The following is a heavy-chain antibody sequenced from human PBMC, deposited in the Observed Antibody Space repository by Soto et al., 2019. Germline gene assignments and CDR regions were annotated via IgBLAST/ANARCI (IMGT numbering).Heavy chain of an antibody. D-gene: IGHD6-13*01. CDR3: ARRSSSWYFDY. V-gene: IGHV3-33*01. J-gene: IGHJ4*02. CDR1: EFALRNFG. Sequence: GGSLRLSCAASEFALRNFGMHWVRQAPGKGLEWVAVIWQDGKNEFYAESVKGRFTISRDNSKNTLNLQMNSLRAEDTAVYYCARRSSSWYFDYWGQGT. CDR2: IWQDGKNE.